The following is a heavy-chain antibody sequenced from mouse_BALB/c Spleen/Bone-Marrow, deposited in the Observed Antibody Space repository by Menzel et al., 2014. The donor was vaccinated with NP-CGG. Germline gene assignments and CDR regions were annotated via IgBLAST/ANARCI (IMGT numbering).Heavy chain of an antibody. CDR2: IDPFNGVT. CDR3: ARRVITTGPGFAY. Sequence: EVQLQQSGPELMKPGASVKISCKASGYSFTSYYIHWVKQNHGKSLEWIGYIDPFNGVTIYNQKFKGKATLTADKSSSTAYMHLSNLTSEDSAVYYCARRVITTGPGFAYWGQGTLVTVSA. D-gene: IGHD2-4*01. J-gene: IGHJ3*01. V-gene: IGHV1-28*01. CDR1: GYSFTSYY.